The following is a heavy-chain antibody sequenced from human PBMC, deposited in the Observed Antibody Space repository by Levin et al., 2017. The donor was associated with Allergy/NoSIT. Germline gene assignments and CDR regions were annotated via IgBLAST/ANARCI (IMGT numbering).Heavy chain of an antibody. D-gene: IGHD3-22*01. Sequence: AGESLKISCKASGYTFTSYYMHWVRQAPGQGLEWMGIINPSGGSTSYAQKFQGRVTMTRDTSTSTVYMELSSLRSEDTAVYYCAREPMIVVVMDAFDIWGQGTMVTVSS. J-gene: IGHJ3*02. CDR2: INPSGGST. V-gene: IGHV1-46*01. CDR1: GYTFTSYY. CDR3: AREPMIVVVMDAFDI.